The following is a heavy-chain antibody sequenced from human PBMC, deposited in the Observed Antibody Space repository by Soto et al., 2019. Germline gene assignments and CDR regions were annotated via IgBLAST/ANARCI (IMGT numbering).Heavy chain of an antibody. Sequence: PGGSLRLSCAASGSTFSSYGMHWVRQAPGKGLEWVAVISYDGSNKYYADSVKGRFTISRDNSKNTLYLQMNSLRAEDTAVYYCAKDRYCSSTSCQGDYYGMDVWGQGTTVTVSS. CDR3: AKDRYCSSTSCQGDYYGMDV. CDR2: ISYDGSNK. D-gene: IGHD2-2*01. J-gene: IGHJ6*02. V-gene: IGHV3-30*18. CDR1: GSTFSSYG.